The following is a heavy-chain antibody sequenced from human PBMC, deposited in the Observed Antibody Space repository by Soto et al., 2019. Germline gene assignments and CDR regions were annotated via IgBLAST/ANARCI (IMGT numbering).Heavy chain of an antibody. J-gene: IGHJ4*02. CDR2: ISGSGANT. CDR3: ANRPSGSFCPFHS. D-gene: IGHD2-15*01. CDR1: GFSISSDA. V-gene: IGHV3-23*01. Sequence: GGSLRLSCAASGFSISSDAMSWVRQAPGKGLEWVSGISGSGANTNYADSVKGRFAISIDNSKNTLYLHMSSLRAEDTAVYYCANRPSGSFCPFHSWGQGTLVTVSS.